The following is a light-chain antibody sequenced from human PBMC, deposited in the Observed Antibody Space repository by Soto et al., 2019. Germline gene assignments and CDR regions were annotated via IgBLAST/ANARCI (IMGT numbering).Light chain of an antibody. CDR3: MQGTHWPGT. CDR2: KIS. V-gene: IGKV2-30*02. J-gene: IGKJ1*01. CDR1: QSLVHSNGNTY. Sequence: EVVMTQSPLSLPVTLGQPASISCRSSQSLVHSNGNTYLNWFQQRPGQSPRRLIYKISNRDSGVPDRFSGSESGTDFTLKISRVEAEDVGDYYCMQGTHWPGTFGQGNKVEIK.